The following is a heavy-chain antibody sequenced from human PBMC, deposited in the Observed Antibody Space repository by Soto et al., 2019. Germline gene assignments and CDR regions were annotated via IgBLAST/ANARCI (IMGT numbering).Heavy chain of an antibody. CDR1: GGSISSNHW. D-gene: IGHD3-10*01. Sequence: QVQLRESGPGLVKPSGTLSLTCAVSGGSISSNHWWNWARQYPGKGLEWIGEIYHSGSTNDNLSLKRRITMSVDKSKNQFSLRLNSVTAADTATYFSARFPFGDNFDYYGMVVWGQGTTVTVSS. J-gene: IGHJ6*02. CDR2: IYHSGST. CDR3: ARFPFGDNFDYYGMVV. V-gene: IGHV4-4*02.